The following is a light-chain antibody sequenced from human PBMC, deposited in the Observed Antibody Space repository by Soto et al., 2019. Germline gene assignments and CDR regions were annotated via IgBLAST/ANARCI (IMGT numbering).Light chain of an antibody. CDR2: LNSDGSH. Sequence: QLVLTQPPSASASLGASVKLTCTLSSGHNTYAIAWHQQQPEKGPRYLMKLNSDGSHSKGDGIPDRFSGSSSWAERYLTISSLQSEDEADYYCQTWGSGIHVFGTGTKLTVL. J-gene: IGLJ1*01. V-gene: IGLV4-69*01. CDR3: QTWGSGIHV. CDR1: SGHNTYA.